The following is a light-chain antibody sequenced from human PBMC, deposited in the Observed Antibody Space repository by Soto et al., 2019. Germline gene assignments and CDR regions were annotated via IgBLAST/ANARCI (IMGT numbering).Light chain of an antibody. V-gene: IGLV2-11*01. CDR1: SSDGGGYNY. CDR2: DVN. CDR3: CSYTDSYTWV. J-gene: IGLJ3*02. Sequence: QSALTQPRSVSGSPGQSVTISCTGTSSDGGGYNYVSWYQQYPGKAPKFMIYDVNKRPSGVPDRFSGSKSGNTASLTISGLQAEDEADYYCCSYTDSYTWVFGGGTKLTVL.